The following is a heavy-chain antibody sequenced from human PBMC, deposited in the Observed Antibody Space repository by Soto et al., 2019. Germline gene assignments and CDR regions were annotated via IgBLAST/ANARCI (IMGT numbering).Heavy chain of an antibody. J-gene: IGHJ6*03. Sequence: PGGSLRLSCAASGFTFGSYAMTWGRQAPGKGLEWVASITNSGDRTEYAFFVEDRFTISRDNSNDMLYLQMNTLRAGDTAFYYCAKETSGDWGYMDVWGRGTTVTVSS. CDR1: GFTFGSYA. CDR3: AKETSGDWGYMDV. V-gene: IGHV3-23*01. D-gene: IGHD2-21*02. CDR2: ITNSGDRT.